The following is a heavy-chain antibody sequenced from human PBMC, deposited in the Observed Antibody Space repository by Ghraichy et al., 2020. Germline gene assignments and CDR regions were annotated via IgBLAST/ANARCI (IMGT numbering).Heavy chain of an antibody. J-gene: IGHJ1*01. CDR2: INQDGSDT. CDR3: ARGETAADQYFQH. V-gene: IGHV3-7*01. CDR1: GFTFTNHW. D-gene: IGHD6-13*01. Sequence: GGSLRLSCAASGFTFTNHWINWVRQAAGKGLEWVANINQDGSDTRYVDSVKGRFTISRDNAKNSLFLQMNSLTAEDTAVYHCARGETAADQYFQHWGQGTLVTVSS.